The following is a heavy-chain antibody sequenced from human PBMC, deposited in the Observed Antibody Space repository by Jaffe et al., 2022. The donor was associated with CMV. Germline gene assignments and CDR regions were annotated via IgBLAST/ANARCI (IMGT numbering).Heavy chain of an antibody. Sequence: QVQLQESGPGLVKPSETLSLTCTVSGGSISSYYWSWIRQPPGKGLEWIGYIYYSGSTNYNPSLKSRVTISVDTSKNQFSLKLSSVTAADTAVYYCARHKEGVGDYYYYYMDVWGKGTTVTVSS. CDR3: ARHKEGVGDYYYYYMDV. V-gene: IGHV4-59*08. CDR2: IYYSGST. J-gene: IGHJ6*03. CDR1: GGSISSYY. D-gene: IGHD2-15*01.